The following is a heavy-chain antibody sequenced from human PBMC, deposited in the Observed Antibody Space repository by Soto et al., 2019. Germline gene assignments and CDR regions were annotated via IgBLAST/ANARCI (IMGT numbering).Heavy chain of an antibody. V-gene: IGHV1-18*01. D-gene: IGHD5-12*01. CDR2: ISTYSGDT. CDR3: ARHHGPTTSENWFDP. J-gene: IGHJ5*02. CDR1: GYTFFTYD. Sequence: GASEKVSCKASGYTFFTYDISWVRQAPGQGLEWMGWISTYSGDTKYAQKFQGRVTMTTDTSTTTAYLELRSLRSDDTAVYYCARHHGPTTSENWFDPWGQGTLVTVSS.